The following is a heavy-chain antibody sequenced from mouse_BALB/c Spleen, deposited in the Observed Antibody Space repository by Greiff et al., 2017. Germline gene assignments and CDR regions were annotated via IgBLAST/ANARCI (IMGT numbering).Heavy chain of an antibody. Sequence: DVKLVESGPSLVKPSQTLSLTCSVTGDSITSGYWNWIRKFPGNKLEYMGYISYSGSTYYNPSLKSRISITRDTSKNQYYLQLNSVTTEDTATYYCARGGNYVYWYFDVWGAGTTVTVSS. CDR1: GDSITSGY. V-gene: IGHV3-8*02. CDR2: ISYSGST. CDR3: ARGGNYVYWYFDV. D-gene: IGHD2-1*01. J-gene: IGHJ1*01.